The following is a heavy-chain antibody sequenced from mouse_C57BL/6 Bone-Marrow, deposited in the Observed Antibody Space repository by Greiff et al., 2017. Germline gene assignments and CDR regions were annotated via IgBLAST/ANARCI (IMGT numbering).Heavy chain of an antibody. V-gene: IGHV1-76*01. CDR1: GYTFTDYY. CDR2: IYPGSGNT. Sequence: VQLQQSRAELVRPGASVKLSCKASGYTFTDYYINWVKQRPGQGLEWIARIYPGSGNTYYNEKFKGKATLTAEKSSSTAYMQLSSLTSEDSAVYFCAGEGAWFAYWGQGTLVTVSA. J-gene: IGHJ3*01. CDR3: AGEGAWFAY.